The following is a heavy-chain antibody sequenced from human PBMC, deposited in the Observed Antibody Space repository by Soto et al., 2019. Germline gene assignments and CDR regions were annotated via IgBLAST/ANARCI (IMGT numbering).Heavy chain of an antibody. V-gene: IGHV1-69*01. CDR3: AAGCGLDFWSGTGWGFDP. Sequence: QVQLVQSGAEVKKPGSSVKVSCKASGGTFSSYAISWVRQAPGQGLEWMGGIIPIFGTANYAQKFQGRVTITADESTSTAYMELSSLRSEDTAVYYCAAGCGLDFWSGTGWGFDPWGQGTLVTVSS. D-gene: IGHD3-3*01. CDR1: GGTFSSYA. J-gene: IGHJ5*02. CDR2: IIPIFGTA.